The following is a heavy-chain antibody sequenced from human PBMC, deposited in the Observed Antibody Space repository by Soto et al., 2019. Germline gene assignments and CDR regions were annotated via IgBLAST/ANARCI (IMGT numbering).Heavy chain of an antibody. J-gene: IGHJ4*02. Sequence: PGGSLRLSCAASGFTFSSYSINWVRQAPGKGLEWVSSISSSSSYIYYADSVKGRFTISRDNAKNSLYLQMNSLRAEETAVYYCARGGYYYDSSGYYSYYWGQGTLVTVSS. CDR2: ISSSSSYI. CDR1: GFTFSSYS. D-gene: IGHD3-22*01. V-gene: IGHV3-21*01. CDR3: ARGGYYYDSSGYYSYY.